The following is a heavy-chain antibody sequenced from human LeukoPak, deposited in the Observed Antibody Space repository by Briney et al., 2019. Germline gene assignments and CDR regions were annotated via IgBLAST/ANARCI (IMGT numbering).Heavy chain of an antibody. CDR2: TNEDGSEK. J-gene: IGHJ3*02. Sequence: GGSLRLSCVASGFSFNGDLMAWVRQAPGKGLEWVANTNEDGSEKWSLDSVKGRFTISRDNAQNSLWLQMNSLRVEDTGLYYCAREVGRSGAYDIWGQGTMVTISS. CDR3: AREVGRSGAYDI. D-gene: IGHD3-10*01. CDR1: GFSFNGDL. V-gene: IGHV3-7*01.